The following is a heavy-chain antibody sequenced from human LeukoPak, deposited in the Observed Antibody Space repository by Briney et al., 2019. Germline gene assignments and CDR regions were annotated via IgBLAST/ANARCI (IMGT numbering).Heavy chain of an antibody. CDR2: ISYDGSNK. CDR1: GFTFSSYA. CDR3: AREQAVAGTFDY. J-gene: IGHJ4*02. Sequence: GGSLRLSCAASGFTFSSYAMHWVRQAPGKGLEWVAVISYDGSNKYYADSVKGRFTISRDNSKNTLYLQMNSLRAEDTAVYYCAREQAVAGTFDYWGQGTLVTVSS. D-gene: IGHD6-19*01. V-gene: IGHV3-30-3*01.